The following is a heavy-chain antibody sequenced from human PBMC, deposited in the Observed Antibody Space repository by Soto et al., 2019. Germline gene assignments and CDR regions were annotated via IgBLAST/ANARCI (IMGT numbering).Heavy chain of an antibody. CDR1: GFTFSNAW. Sequence: PGGSLRLSCAASGFTFSNAWMSWVRQAPGKGLEWVGRIKSGTDGGTTDYATPVKGRFTISRDDSKNTFHLQMHSLKTEDTAVYYCSTDRSYDTSGYFPSPFDYWGQGTLVTVSS. J-gene: IGHJ4*02. CDR2: IKSGTDGGTT. CDR3: STDRSYDTSGYFPSPFDY. D-gene: IGHD3-22*01. V-gene: IGHV3-15*01.